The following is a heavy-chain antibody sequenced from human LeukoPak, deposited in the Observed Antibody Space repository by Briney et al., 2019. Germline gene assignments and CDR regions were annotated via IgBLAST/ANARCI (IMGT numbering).Heavy chain of an antibody. V-gene: IGHV1-69*13. CDR3: ARLQKVGASPEGAFDI. J-gene: IGHJ3*02. CDR1: GGTFSSYA. D-gene: IGHD1-26*01. Sequence: SVKVSCKASGGTFSSYAISWVRQAPGQGLEWMGGIIPIFGTANYAQKFQGRVTITADESTSTAYMELSSLRSEDTAVYYCARLQKVGASPEGAFDIWGQGTMVTVSS. CDR2: IIPIFGTA.